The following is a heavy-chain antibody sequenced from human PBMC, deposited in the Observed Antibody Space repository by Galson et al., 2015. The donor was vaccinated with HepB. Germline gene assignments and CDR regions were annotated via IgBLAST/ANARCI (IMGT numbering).Heavy chain of an antibody. CDR2: INPNTGDT. V-gene: IGHV1-2*02. CDR1: GYTFSGYY. J-gene: IGHJ6*03. CDR3: ARGGGGVYSEENFYYYYMDV. Sequence: SVKVSCKASGYTFSGYYMNWVRQAPGQGLEWIGWINPNTGDTNYAPRFQGRVTMTRDTSTSTADMELSRLRSDDTAVYYCARGGGGVYSEENFYYYYMDVWAKGTTVIVSS. D-gene: IGHD2-8*02.